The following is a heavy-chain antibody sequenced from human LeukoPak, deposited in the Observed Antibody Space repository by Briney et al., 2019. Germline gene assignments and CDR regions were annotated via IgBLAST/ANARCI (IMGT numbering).Heavy chain of an antibody. D-gene: IGHD2-15*01. CDR1: GFTFDDYA. Sequence: PGGSLRLSCAASGFTFDDYAMHWVRQAPGKGLEWVSGISWNSGNIGYADSVKGRFTTSRDNAKNSLYLQMNSLRAEDTAVYYCARVAAPGVYFDYWGRGTLVTVSS. J-gene: IGHJ4*02. V-gene: IGHV3-9*01. CDR2: ISWNSGNI. CDR3: ARVAAPGVYFDY.